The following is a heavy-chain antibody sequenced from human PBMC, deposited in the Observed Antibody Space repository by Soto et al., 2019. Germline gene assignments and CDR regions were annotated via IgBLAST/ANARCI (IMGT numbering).Heavy chain of an antibody. J-gene: IGHJ2*01. CDR2: VSGRGGSA. CDR3: VGRGCGAVVWYYAL. D-gene: IGHD2-21*01. V-gene: IGHV3-23*01. CDR1: GFIFNNYA. Sequence: EVQLLESGGGLVQRGGSLRLSCAASGFIFNNYAMTWVRQAPGKGLEWVARVSGRGGSAYYADSVKGRLTISRDNSNNTLYLQMTHVRGDDSAVYYCVGRGCGAVVWYYALGGRGTLVSVFS.